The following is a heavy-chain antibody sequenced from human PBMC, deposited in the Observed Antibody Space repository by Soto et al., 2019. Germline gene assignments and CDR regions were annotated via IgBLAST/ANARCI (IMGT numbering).Heavy chain of an antibody. Sequence: PSETLSLTCTASGGSISSHDYYCSWMRQHPARGLEWIGYIHNSGIPYYSPSLRSRVTISVDTSQNQVSLELRSVTAADTAVYYCAGKPNALYYFDPWGQGALVTVSS. CDR1: GGSISSHDYY. V-gene: IGHV4-31*03. J-gene: IGHJ4*02. D-gene: IGHD2-8*01. CDR3: AGKPNALYYFDP. CDR2: IHNSGIP.